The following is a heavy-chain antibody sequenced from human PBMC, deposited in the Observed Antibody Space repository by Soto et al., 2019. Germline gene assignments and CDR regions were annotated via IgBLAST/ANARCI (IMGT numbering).Heavy chain of an antibody. J-gene: IGHJ6*02. CDR2: ISGSGGST. CDR1: GFTFSSYA. CDR3: ARGAGANPPTAMDV. D-gene: IGHD1-26*01. Sequence: SGGSLRLSCAASGFTFSSYAMSWVRQAPGKGLEWVSAISGSGGSTYYADSVKGRFTISRDNSKNTLYLQMNSLRAEDTAVYYCARGAGANPPTAMDVWGQGTTVTVSS. V-gene: IGHV3-23*01.